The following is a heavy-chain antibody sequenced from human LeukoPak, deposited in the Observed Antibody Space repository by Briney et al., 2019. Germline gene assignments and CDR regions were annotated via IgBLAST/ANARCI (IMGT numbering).Heavy chain of an antibody. CDR1: DDSITMYY. CDR3: ARRRYDASGYYPSRGRYFDY. D-gene: IGHD3-22*01. V-gene: IGHV4-59*12. J-gene: IGHJ4*02. CDR2: VDHTGST. Sequence: SETLSLTCSVSDDSITMYYWTWIRQPPGKGLEWIGYVDHTGSTNYNPSLKSRVTISVDTSKNQFSLKLSSVTAADTAVYYCARRRYDASGYYPSRGRYFDYWGQGTLATVSS.